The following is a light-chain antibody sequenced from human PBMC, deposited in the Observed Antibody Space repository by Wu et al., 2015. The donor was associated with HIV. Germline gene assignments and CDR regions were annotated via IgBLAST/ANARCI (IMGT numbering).Light chain of an antibody. V-gene: IGKV3-11*01. CDR3: QQRSNWPYS. CDR2: DAS. Sequence: EIVLTQSPATLSLSPGERATLSCRASQSVSSYLAWYQQKPGQAPRLLIYDASNRATGIPARFSGSGSGTDFTLSISSPEPEDFAVYYCQQRSNWPYSFGRGDQGWRSN. CDR1: QSVSSY. J-gene: IGKJ2*03.